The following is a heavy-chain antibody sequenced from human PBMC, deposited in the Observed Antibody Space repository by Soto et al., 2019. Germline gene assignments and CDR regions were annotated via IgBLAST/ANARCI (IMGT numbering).Heavy chain of an antibody. CDR3: ARNEGEYCSSTSCYQTDYYYYYMDV. V-gene: IGHV1-69*02. Sequence: ASVKVSCKASGGTFSSYTISWVRQAPGQGLEWMGRIIPILGIANYAQKFQGRVTITADKSTSTAYMELSSLRSEDTAVYYCARNEGEYCSSTSCYQTDYYYYYMDVWGKGTTVTVSS. CDR1: GGTFSSYT. J-gene: IGHJ6*03. CDR2: IIPILGIA. D-gene: IGHD2-2*01.